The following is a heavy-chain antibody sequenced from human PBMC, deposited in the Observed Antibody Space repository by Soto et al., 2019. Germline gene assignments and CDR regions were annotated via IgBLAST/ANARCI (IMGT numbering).Heavy chain of an antibody. CDR3: ARDSRLWGSTGWKRENLFDI. CDR2: IIPIFGTP. J-gene: IGHJ3*02. CDR1: GGNFNTYP. Sequence: QVQLEQSGAEVKRPGSLVKVSCKTSGGNFNTYPISWWRRAPGHRLEWMGKIIPIFGTPDYAQKFQGRVTINADEATTTVYMELRSLKSDDSAVYYCARDSRLWGSTGWKRENLFDIWGQGTMVTVSS. D-gene: IGHD3-16*01. V-gene: IGHV1-69*18.